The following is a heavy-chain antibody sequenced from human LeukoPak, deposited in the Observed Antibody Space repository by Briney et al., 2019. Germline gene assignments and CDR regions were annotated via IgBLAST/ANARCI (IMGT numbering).Heavy chain of an antibody. D-gene: IGHD4-17*01. CDR1: GFTFSYYG. J-gene: IGHJ4*02. CDR2: ISYDGSNK. CDR3: ARDPTTD. V-gene: IGHV3-30*19. Sequence: GGSLRLSCAASGFTFSYYGMHWVRQAPGKGLEWVAVISYDGSNKYYADSVKGRFTISRDNSKNTLYLQMNSLRAEDTAVYYCARDPTTDWGQGTLVTVSS.